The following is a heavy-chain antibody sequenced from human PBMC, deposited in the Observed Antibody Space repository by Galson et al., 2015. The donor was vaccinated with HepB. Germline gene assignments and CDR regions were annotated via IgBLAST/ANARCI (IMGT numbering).Heavy chain of an antibody. CDR1: GFTFSSYA. CDR3: AKSYDSIRGLYDI. CDR2: ISGSGGST. J-gene: IGHJ3*02. V-gene: IGHV3-23*01. Sequence: SLRLSCAASGFTFSSYALSWVRQAPGKGLEWVSAISGSGGSTYSADSVKGRFTISRDNSKNTLYLQMNSLRAEDTAVYYCAKSYDSIRGLYDIWGQGTLVTVSS. D-gene: IGHD3-22*01.